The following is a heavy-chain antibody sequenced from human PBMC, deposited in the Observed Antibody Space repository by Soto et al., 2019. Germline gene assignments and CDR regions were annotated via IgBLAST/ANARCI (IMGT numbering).Heavy chain of an antibody. V-gene: IGHV3-21*01. D-gene: IGHD2-2*01. Sequence: GGSLRLSCTVSGFAFNNYSINWVRQAPGKGLEWVSSISKSDYTYYSDSVTGRFTISRDNAKNSVSLQMDTLRVEDTAVYYCAREDSIIIPAVSGFWGQGTLVTVSS. CDR3: AREDSIIIPAVSGF. CDR2: ISKSDYT. J-gene: IGHJ4*02. CDR1: GFAFNNYS.